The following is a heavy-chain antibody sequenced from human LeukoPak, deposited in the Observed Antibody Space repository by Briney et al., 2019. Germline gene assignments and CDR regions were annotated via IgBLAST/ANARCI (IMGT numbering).Heavy chain of an antibody. CDR2: IYSGGST. J-gene: IGHJ4*02. CDR1: GFTVSSNY. Sequence: PGGSLRLSCAASGFTVSSNYMSWVRQAPGKGLEWVSVIYSGGSTYYADSVKGRFTISRDNSKNTLYLQMNSLRAEDTAVYYCARDPVGYCSGGSCYSNFDYWGQGTLVTVSS. D-gene: IGHD2-15*01. CDR3: ARDPVGYCSGGSCYSNFDY. V-gene: IGHV3-66*01.